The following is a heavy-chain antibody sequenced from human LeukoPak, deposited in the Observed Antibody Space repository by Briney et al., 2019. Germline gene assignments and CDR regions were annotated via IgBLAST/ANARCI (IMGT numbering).Heavy chain of an antibody. D-gene: IGHD2-15*01. CDR1: GYTFTSYD. CDR2: MNPNSGNT. Sequence: ASVKVSCKASGYTFTSYDINWVRQATGQGLEWMGWMNPNSGNTGYAQKFKGRVTMTRNTSISTAYMELSSLRSEDTAVYYCARDQDIVVVVAALRQREMGGFDPWGQGTLVTVSS. J-gene: IGHJ5*02. V-gene: IGHV1-8*01. CDR3: ARDQDIVVVVAALRQREMGGFDP.